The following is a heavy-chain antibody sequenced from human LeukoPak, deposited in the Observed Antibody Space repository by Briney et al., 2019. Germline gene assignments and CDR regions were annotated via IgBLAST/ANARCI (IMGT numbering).Heavy chain of an antibody. CDR3: ARDAEGIMITFGDKGGFDP. D-gene: IGHD3-16*01. CDR2: INPNSGGT. J-gene: IGHJ5*02. Sequence: GASVKVSCKASGYTFTAYYMHWVRQAPGQGLEWMGWINPNSGGTNYAQKFQGRVTMTRDTSISTAYMELSRLRSDDTAVYYCARDAEGIMITFGDKGGFDPWGQGTLVTVSS. V-gene: IGHV1-2*02. CDR1: GYTFTAYY.